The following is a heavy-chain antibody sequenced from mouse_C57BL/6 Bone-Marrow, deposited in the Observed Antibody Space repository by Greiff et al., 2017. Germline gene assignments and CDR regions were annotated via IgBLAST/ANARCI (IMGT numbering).Heavy chain of an antibody. V-gene: IGHV1-76*01. CDR3: ERSGTYGYDRAMDY. CDR2: IYPGSGNT. D-gene: IGHD2-2*01. CDR1: GYTFTDYY. J-gene: IGHJ4*01. Sequence: QVQLQQSGAELVRPGASVKLSCKASGYTFTDYYINWVKQRPGQGLEWIARIYPGSGNTYYNEKFKGKATLTAEKSSSTAYMQLSSLTSEDSAVYFCERSGTYGYDRAMDYWGQGTSVTVSS.